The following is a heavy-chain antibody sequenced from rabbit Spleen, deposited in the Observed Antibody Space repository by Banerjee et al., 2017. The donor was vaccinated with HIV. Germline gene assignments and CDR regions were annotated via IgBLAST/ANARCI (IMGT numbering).Heavy chain of an antibody. D-gene: IGHD4-1*01. Sequence: QQQLEESGGGLVKPGGTLTLTCKASGIDFSNYNFICWVRQAPGKGLEWIACIDIGSRDFTYYASWAKGRFTISKTSSTTMTLQMTSLTAADTATYFCARDLAGVVGWNFGLWGPGTLVTVS. J-gene: IGHJ4*01. CDR1: GIDFSNYNF. CDR2: IDIGSRDFT. V-gene: IGHV1S45*01. CDR3: ARDLAGVVGWNFGL.